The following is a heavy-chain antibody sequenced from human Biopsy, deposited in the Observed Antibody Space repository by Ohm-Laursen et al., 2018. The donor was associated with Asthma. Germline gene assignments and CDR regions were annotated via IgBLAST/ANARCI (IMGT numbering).Heavy chain of an antibody. Sequence: ASVKVSCKASGYTFISYAIHWVRQAPGQRFEWMGWINAGNGNTKYSQKFQGRVTITRDTSASTAYMELSSLRSEDTAVYYCARTYYDFLTGQVIDAFAIWGQGTMVTVPS. CDR3: ARTYYDFLTGQVIDAFAI. CDR1: GYTFISYA. J-gene: IGHJ3*02. V-gene: IGHV1-3*01. D-gene: IGHD3-9*01. CDR2: INAGNGNT.